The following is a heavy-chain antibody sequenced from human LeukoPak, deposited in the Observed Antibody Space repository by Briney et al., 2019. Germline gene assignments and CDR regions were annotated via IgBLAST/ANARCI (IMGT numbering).Heavy chain of an antibody. CDR3: ARVKRHSGVGLDSGYGYYFDY. D-gene: IGHD3-3*01. CDR2: INPNGGGT. V-gene: IGHV1-2*02. CDR1: GYTFTSYY. Sequence: ASVKVSCKASGYTFTSYYIHWVRQAPGQGLECMGWINPNGGGTNYAQKFQGRVTMTRDTSISTAYMELSRLRSDDTAVYYCARVKRHSGVGLDSGYGYYFDYWGQGTLVTVSS. J-gene: IGHJ4*02.